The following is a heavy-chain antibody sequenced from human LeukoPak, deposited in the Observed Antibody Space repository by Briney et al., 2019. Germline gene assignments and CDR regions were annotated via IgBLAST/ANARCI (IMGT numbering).Heavy chain of an antibody. J-gene: IGHJ4*02. V-gene: IGHV3-15*01. CDR3: TTFSYYYGSGSYYSFDY. D-gene: IGHD3-10*01. CDR2: IKSKTDGGTT. CDR1: GFTFSNAW. Sequence: GGSLRLSCAASGFTFSNAWMSWVRQAPGKGLEWVGRIKSKTDGGTTDYAAPVKGRFTISRDDSKTTLYLQMNSLKTEDTAVYYCTTFSYYYGSGSYYSFDYWGQGTLVTVSS.